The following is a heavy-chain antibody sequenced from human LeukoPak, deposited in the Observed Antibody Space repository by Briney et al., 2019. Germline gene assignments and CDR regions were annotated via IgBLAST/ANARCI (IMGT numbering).Heavy chain of an antibody. D-gene: IGHD2-2*01. CDR1: GYTFTSHY. CDR2: INPNSGRT. Sequence: ASVKVSCKASGYTFTSHYIHWVRQAPGQGLEWMGWINPNSGRTDYAQNFQDRVTMTRDTSISTAYMELSRLRSDDTAVYYCARPYCSTITCLYYFDYWGQRTLVTVSA. CDR3: ARPYCSTITCLYYFDY. V-gene: IGHV1-2*02. J-gene: IGHJ4*02.